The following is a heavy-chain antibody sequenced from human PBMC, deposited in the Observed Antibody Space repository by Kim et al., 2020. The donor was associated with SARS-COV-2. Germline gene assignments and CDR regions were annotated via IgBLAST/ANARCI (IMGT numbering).Heavy chain of an antibody. CDR3: ARGVAGTFYYDV. V-gene: IGHV1-3*01. CDR1: GYTFTSYA. CDR2: INAGNGNT. D-gene: IGHD6-19*01. J-gene: IGHJ6*02. Sequence: ASVKVSCKASGYTFTSYAMHWVRQAPGQRLEWMGWINAGNGNTKYSQKFQGRVTITRDTSASTAYMELSSLRSEDTAVYYCARGVAGTFYYDVWGQGTTVTVSS.